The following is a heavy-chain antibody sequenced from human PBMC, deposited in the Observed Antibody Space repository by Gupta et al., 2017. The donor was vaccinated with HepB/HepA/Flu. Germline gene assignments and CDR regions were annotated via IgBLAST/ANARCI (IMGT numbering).Heavy chain of an antibody. CDR2: IAYDGRNK. J-gene: IGHJ4*02. CDR1: GFTFSPYG. V-gene: IGHV3-30*03. CDR3: ARDPRQPPYNNPWFFFDS. Sequence: QVQLVESGGGVVQPGGSLSLSCAASGFTFSPYGMHWVRQVPGKGLEWLTVIAYDGRNKYYTDSVKGRFTVSRDNSENTLYLQMNSLRAEDTALYYCARDPRQPPYNNPWFFFDSWGQGTLVTVST. D-gene: IGHD1-14*01.